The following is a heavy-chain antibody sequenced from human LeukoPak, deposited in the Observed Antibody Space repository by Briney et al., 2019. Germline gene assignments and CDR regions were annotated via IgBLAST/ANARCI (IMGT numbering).Heavy chain of an antibody. D-gene: IGHD3-9*01. Sequence: ASVKVSCKVSGYTLTELSMHWVRQAPGKGLEWMGGFDPGDGETIYAQKFRGRVTMTEDTSTDTAYMELSSLRSEDTAVYSCATSDDILTGYYSRLRSFDIWGQGTMVTVSS. CDR3: ATSDDILTGYYSRLRSFDI. V-gene: IGHV1-24*01. CDR1: GYTLTELS. J-gene: IGHJ3*02. CDR2: FDPGDGET.